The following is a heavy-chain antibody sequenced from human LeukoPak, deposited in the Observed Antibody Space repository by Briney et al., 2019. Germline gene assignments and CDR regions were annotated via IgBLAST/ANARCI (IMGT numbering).Heavy chain of an antibody. J-gene: IGHJ4*02. D-gene: IGHD1-26*01. Sequence: GGSLRLSCAASGFTFSSYAMSWVRQAPRKGLEWVSAISGSGGSTYYADSVKGRFTISRDNSKNTLYLQMNSLRAEDTAVYYCAKSDERSGSFGRGAYWGQGTLVTVSS. CDR1: GFTFSSYA. CDR3: AKSDERSGSFGRGAY. V-gene: IGHV3-23*01. CDR2: ISGSGGST.